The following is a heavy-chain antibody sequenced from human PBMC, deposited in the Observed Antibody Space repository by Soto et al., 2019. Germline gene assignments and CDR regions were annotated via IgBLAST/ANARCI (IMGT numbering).Heavy chain of an antibody. J-gene: IGHJ6*03. D-gene: IGHD2-15*01. V-gene: IGHV3-15*01. CDR2: IKSKTDGGTT. CDR3: TTSGGPSYYYYYMDV. Sequence: GGSLRLSCAASGFTFSNAWMSWVRQAPGKGLEWVGRIKSKTDGGTTDYAAPVKGRFTISRDDSKNTLYLQMNSLKTEDTAVYYCTTSGGPSYYYYYMDVWGKGTTVTVSS. CDR1: GFTFSNAW.